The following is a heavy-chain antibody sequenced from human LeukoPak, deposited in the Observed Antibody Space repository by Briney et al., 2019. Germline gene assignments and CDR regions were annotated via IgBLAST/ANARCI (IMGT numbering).Heavy chain of an antibody. J-gene: IGHJ4*02. CDR3: ASGQGGSY. Sequence: PGGSLRLSCAAPGFTFSIYWMTWVRQAPGKGLEWVANIKEDGSEKYYVDSVKGRFTISRDNAKTSLYLQMNSLRTEDTAVYYCASGQGGSYWGQGTSVTVSS. V-gene: IGHV3-7*01. D-gene: IGHD1-26*01. CDR2: IKEDGSEK. CDR1: GFTFSIYW.